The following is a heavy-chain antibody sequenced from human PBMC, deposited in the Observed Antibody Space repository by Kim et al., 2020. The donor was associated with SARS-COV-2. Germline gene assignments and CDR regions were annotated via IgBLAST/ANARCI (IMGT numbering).Heavy chain of an antibody. J-gene: IGHJ6*02. D-gene: IGHD2-8*02. CDR1: GFTYSSYA. Sequence: GGSLRLYCAASGFTYSSYAMSWVRQAPGKGLEWVSAISGSGGSTYYADSVKGQFTNSRDNSKNTRYLQMNSLRAEDTAVYYCPKVRARLLGYYYYVMDVWGQGTTVTVSS. V-gene: IGHV3-23*01. CDR3: PKVRARLLGYYYYVMDV. CDR2: ISGSGGST.